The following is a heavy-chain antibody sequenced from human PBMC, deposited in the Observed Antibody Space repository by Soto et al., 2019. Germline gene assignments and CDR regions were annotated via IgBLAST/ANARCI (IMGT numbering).Heavy chain of an antibody. J-gene: IGHJ4*02. CDR1: RFTFRSYA. CDR2: TSYDGSDK. CDR3: ASGTSSLAAPHTVDY. Sequence: GGSLRLSCAASRFTFRSYAMHWVRQAPGKGLEWVAVTSYDGSDKYYADSVKGRFTISRDNSKNTLYLQMNSLRPEDTAVYYCASGTSSLAAPHTVDYWGQGTLVTVSS. V-gene: IGHV3-30-3*01. D-gene: IGHD6-13*01.